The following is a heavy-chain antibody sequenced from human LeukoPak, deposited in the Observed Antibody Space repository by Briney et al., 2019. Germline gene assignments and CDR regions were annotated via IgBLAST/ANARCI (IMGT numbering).Heavy chain of an antibody. D-gene: IGHD6-13*01. CDR1: GYSFTSYW. V-gene: IGHV5-51*01. CDR2: IYPGDSDT. J-gene: IGHJ6*02. CDR3: ARRIAAAGPTYYYYYAMDV. Sequence: GESLKISCKGSGYSFTSYWIGWVRQMPGKGLEWMGIIYPGDSDTRYSPSFQGQVTISADKSISTAYLQWSSLKASDTAMYYCARRIAAAGPTYYYYYAMDVWGQGTTVTVSS.